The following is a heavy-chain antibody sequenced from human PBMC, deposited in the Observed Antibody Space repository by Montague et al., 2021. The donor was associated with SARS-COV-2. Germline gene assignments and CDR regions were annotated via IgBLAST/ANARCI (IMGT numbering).Heavy chain of an antibody. V-gene: IGHV4-39*01. D-gene: IGHD3-10*01. CDR3: ARHITGSGNAFDI. J-gene: IGHJ3*02. CDR1: GGSISSTSYY. Sequence: SETLSLTCTVSGGSISSTSYYWGWLRQPPGKGLVWIGSISYSGNTYYTSSLKSRVTISVDTSKNQFSLRLSSVTAADTAVYYCARHITGSGNAFDIWGQGTMVTVSS. CDR2: ISYSGNT.